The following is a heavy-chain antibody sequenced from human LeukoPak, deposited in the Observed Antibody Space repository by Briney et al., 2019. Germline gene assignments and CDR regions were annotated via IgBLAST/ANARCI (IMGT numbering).Heavy chain of an antibody. J-gene: IGHJ6*04. CDR2: ISSSGSTI. CDR1: GFTLSSYS. D-gene: IGHD3-10*02. CDR3: AELGITMIGGV. V-gene: IGHV3-48*01. Sequence: PGGSLRLSCAASGFTLSSYSMNWVRQAPGKGLEWVSYISSSGSTIYYADSVKGRFYLQMNSLRAEDTAVYYCAELGITMIGGVWGKGTTVTISS.